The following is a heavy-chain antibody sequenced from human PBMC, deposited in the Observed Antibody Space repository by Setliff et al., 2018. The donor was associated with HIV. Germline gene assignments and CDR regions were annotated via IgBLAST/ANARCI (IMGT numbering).Heavy chain of an antibody. V-gene: IGHV4-34*01. CDR2: ISHTENT. Sequence: SENLSLTCAVYGESFKGYYWNWIRQSPGKGLQWIGEISHTENTNFHWSLKSRITMSVDTSKNQFSLTLTSLTTADTGLYFCARGSSFGWDNHYFDYWSQGTLVTVSS. CDR3: ARGSSFGWDNHYFDY. J-gene: IGHJ4*02. CDR1: GESFKGYY. D-gene: IGHD3-16*01.